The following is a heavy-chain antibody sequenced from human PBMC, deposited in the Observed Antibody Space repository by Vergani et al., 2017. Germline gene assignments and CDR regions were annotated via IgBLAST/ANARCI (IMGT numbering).Heavy chain of an antibody. J-gene: IGHJ2*01. V-gene: IGHV3-11*06. CDR2: ISSSSRYT. CDR3: ARTSGVETSYFDL. CDR1: GFTFSDYY. Sequence: QVQLVESGGGLVKPGGSMRLSCAASGFTFSDYYMSWIRQAPGTGLEWVSFISSSSRYTNYADSVRGRFTISRDNAKKSLHLQMNSLRAEDTSLYYCARTSGVETSYFDLWGRGTLVTVSS. D-gene: IGHD2-21*02.